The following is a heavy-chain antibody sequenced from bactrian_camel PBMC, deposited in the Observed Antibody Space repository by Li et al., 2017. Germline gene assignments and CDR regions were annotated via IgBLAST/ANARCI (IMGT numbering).Heavy chain of an antibody. CDR3: AARRTNCFGLRTTADFGY. CDR2: IYTGSGNT. V-gene: IGHV3S63*01. CDR1: RLTFVHWR. Sequence: HVQLVESGGGSVQAGGSLTLSCAASRLTFVHWRVAWFRQAPGQEREGVARIYTGSGNTYYADSVKGRFTISQDNAKNTVYLQMNSLKPEDTAMYYCAARRTNCFGLRTTADFGYWGQGTQVTVS. D-gene: IGHD5*01. J-gene: IGHJ6*01.